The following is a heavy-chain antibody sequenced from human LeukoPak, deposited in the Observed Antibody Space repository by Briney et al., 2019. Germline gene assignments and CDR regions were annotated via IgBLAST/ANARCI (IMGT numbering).Heavy chain of an antibody. V-gene: IGHV3-23*01. CDR3: AKGRLVGVIGSADH. CDR2: ISGTGANT. CDR1: GFTFSTDA. J-gene: IGHJ4*02. Sequence: GGSLRLSCAASGFTFSTDAMSWVRQAPGKGLEWVSLISGTGANTYYADSVKGRFTISRDNSKNTVHLQMNSLRVEDTAVYYCAKGRLVGVIGSADHWGQGTLVTVSS. D-gene: IGHD3-10*01.